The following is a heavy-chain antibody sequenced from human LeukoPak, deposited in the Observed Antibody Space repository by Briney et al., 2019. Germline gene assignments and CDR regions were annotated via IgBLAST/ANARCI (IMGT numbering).Heavy chain of an antibody. V-gene: IGHV1-2*06. Sequence: ASVKVSCKASGYTFTGYYMHWVRQAPGQGLEWIGRINPNSGGTDYAQKFQGRVTVTRDTSISTAYMELSRLRSDDTAVYYCARGADINCSGGSCYLWGYWGQGTLVTVSS. CDR3: ARGADINCSGGSCYLWGY. D-gene: IGHD2-15*01. CDR1: GYTFTGYY. CDR2: INPNSGGT. J-gene: IGHJ4*02.